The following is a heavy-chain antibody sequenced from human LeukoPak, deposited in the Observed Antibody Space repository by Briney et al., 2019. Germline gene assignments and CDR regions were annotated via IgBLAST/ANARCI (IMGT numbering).Heavy chain of an antibody. V-gene: IGHV3-23*01. CDR2: ISGSGGST. J-gene: IGHJ6*02. CDR1: GFTFSSYA. D-gene: IGHD4-11*01. Sequence: GGSLRLSCAASGFTFSSYAMSWVRQAPGKGLEWVSAISGSGGSTYYADSVKGRFTISRDNSKNTLYLQMNSLRAEDTAVYYCAKDFWATVTTLYYYYGMDVWGQGTTVTVSS. CDR3: AKDFWATVTTLYYYYGMDV.